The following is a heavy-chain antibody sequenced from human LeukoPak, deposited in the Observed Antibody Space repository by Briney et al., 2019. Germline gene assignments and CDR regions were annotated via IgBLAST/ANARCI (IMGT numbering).Heavy chain of an antibody. CDR3: ARGDGYNFKNPFDY. J-gene: IGHJ4*02. CDR1: GFTVSSNY. V-gene: IGHV3-66*01. CDR2: IYSGGST. D-gene: IGHD5-24*01. Sequence: GGSLRLSCAASGFTVSSNYMSWVRQAPGKGLEWVSVIYSGGSTYYADSVKGRFTISRDNSKNTLYLQMNSLRAEDTAVYYCARGDGYNFKNPFDYWGQGTLVTVSS.